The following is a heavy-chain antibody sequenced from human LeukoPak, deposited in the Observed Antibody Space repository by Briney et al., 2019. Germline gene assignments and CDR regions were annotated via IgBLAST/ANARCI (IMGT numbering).Heavy chain of an antibody. CDR3: ARLYVDIEHYYYYYYMDV. CDR1: GASINTAAYS. Sequence: SQTLSLTCTVSGASINTAAYSWSWLRLPPGRGLEWIGYIYNGGGKYFNASLKSRLTMSVDTSKNQFSLKLSSVTAADTAVYYCARLYVDIEHYYYYYYMDVWGKGTTVTISS. D-gene: IGHD5-12*01. V-gene: IGHV4-30-4*07. CDR2: IYNGGGK. J-gene: IGHJ6*03.